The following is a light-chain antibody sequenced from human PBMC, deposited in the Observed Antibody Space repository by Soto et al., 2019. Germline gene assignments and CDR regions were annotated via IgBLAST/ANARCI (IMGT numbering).Light chain of an antibody. CDR3: QQYNNWPYT. V-gene: IGKV3-15*01. CDR1: QSVSSN. CDR2: GAS. J-gene: IGKJ2*01. Sequence: EIVMTQSPATLAVSPGERAALSCRASQSVSSNFAWYQQKPGQAPRLLIYGASSRATGTPARFSGSGSGTEFTLTISSLQSEDFAVYYCQQYNNWPYTFGLVTQVEMK.